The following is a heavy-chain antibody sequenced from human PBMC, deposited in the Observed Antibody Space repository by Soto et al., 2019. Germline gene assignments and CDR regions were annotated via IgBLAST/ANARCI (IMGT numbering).Heavy chain of an antibody. CDR3: ARDWYPRFDP. CDR1: GYTFXXYX. J-gene: IGHJ5*02. Sequence: QIRLVQSGGEVRTPGASVKVSCKASGYTFXXYXITWVRQAPGQGLEWLGWINPSSGETNYAQKFQGRVTVTTDTSTTTGYMELRNLTFDDTAVYYCARDWYPRFDPWGQGTLVTVSS. CDR2: INPSSGET. D-gene: IGHD6-13*01. V-gene: IGHV1-18*01.